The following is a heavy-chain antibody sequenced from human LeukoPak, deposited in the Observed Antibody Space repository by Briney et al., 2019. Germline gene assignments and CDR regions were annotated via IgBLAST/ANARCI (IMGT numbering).Heavy chain of an antibody. CDR2: IYYSGST. CDR3: ARKDGDW. D-gene: IGHD3-9*01. J-gene: IGHJ4*02. CDR1: GGSISSYY. V-gene: IGHV4-59*08. Sequence: SETLSLTCTVSGGSISSYYWSWIRQPPGKGLEWIGYIYYSGSTNYNPSLKSRAIISLDTSKNQVSLRLSSVTAADTAVYYCARKDGDWGGQGTLVTVSS.